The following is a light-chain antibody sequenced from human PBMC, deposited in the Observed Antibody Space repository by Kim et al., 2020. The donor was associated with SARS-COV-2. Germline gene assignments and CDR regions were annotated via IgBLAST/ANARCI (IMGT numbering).Light chain of an antibody. V-gene: IGLV3-21*04. CDR1: NIGSKS. Sequence: PGNKDRITCGGNNIGSKSGHWYQQKPGQAPVLVIYYDSDRPSGIPERFSGSNSGNTATLTISRVEAGDEADYYCQVWDSSSDHSVVFGGGTQLTVL. CDR3: QVWDSSSDHSVV. J-gene: IGLJ2*01. CDR2: YDS.